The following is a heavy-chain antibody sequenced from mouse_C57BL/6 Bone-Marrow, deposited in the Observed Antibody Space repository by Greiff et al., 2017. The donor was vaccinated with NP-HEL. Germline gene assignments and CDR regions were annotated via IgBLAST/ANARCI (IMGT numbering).Heavy chain of an antibody. J-gene: IGHJ1*03. CDR1: GYTFTSYW. CDR3: ARSRTTVVGDWYFDV. CDR2: IYPGSGST. D-gene: IGHD1-1*01. V-gene: IGHV1-55*01. Sequence: VQLQQPGAELVKPGASVKMSCKASGYTFTSYWITWVKQRPGQGLEWIGDIYPGSGSTNYNEKFKSKATLTVDTSSSTAYMQLSSLTSEDSAVYYCARSRTTVVGDWYFDVWGTGTTVTVSS.